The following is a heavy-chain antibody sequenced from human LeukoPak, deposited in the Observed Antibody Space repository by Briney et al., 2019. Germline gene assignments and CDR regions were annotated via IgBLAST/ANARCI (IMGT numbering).Heavy chain of an antibody. J-gene: IGHJ4*02. CDR1: GGYISSSSYY. V-gene: IGHV4-39*01. CDR3: ARGGGQDIVVVPAAIPPYFDY. Sequence: SETLSLTCTVSGGYISSSSYYWGWIRQPPGRGLEWIGSIYYSGSTYYNPSLKSRVTISVDTSKNQFSLKLSSVTAADTAVYYCARGGGQDIVVVPAAIPPYFDYWGQGTLVTVSS. D-gene: IGHD2-2*01. CDR2: IYYSGST.